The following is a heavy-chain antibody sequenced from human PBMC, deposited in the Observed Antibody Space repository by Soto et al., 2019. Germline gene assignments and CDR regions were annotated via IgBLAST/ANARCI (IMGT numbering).Heavy chain of an antibody. J-gene: IGHJ4*02. CDR1: GGSISRYY. CDR3: ARLDSGGYCYYFEY. CDR2: IYYSGSS. Sequence: SETLSLTCTVSGGSISRYYWSWIRQPPGKGLEWIGYIYYSGSSNYNPSLKSRVTISVDTSKNQFSLKLSSVTAADTAVYYCARLDSGGYCYYFEYWGQGTLVTVSS. V-gene: IGHV4-59*01. D-gene: IGHD3-22*01.